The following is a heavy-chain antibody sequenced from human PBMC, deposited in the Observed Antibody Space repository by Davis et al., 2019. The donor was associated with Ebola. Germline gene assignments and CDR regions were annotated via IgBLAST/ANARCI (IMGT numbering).Heavy chain of an antibody. CDR2: IIPILGIA. Sequence: AASVKVSCKASGGTFSSYAISWVRQAPGQGLEWMGRIIPILGIANYAQKFQGRVTITRDTSASTAYMELSSLRSEDTAVYYCAREEGTIFGVVIPYYFDYWGQGTLVTVSS. CDR3: AREEGTIFGVVIPYYFDY. J-gene: IGHJ4*02. D-gene: IGHD3-3*01. V-gene: IGHV1-69*04. CDR1: GGTFSSYA.